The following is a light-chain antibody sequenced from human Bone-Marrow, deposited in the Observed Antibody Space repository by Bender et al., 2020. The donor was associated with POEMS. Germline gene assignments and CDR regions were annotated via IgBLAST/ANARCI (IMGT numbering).Light chain of an antibody. CDR1: SSDVGAYNL. J-gene: IGLJ2*01. CDR3: SSYAGSNNLL. V-gene: IGLV2-8*01. Sequence: QSALTQPASVSGSPGQSITISCTGASSDVGAYNLVSWYQQHPGKAPKLMIFEVNKRPSGVPDRFSGSKSGNTASLTVSGLQAEDKADYYCSSYAGSNNLLFGGGTKLTVL. CDR2: EVN.